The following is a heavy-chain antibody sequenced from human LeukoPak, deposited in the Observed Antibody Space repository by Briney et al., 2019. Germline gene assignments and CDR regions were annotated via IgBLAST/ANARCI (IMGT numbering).Heavy chain of an antibody. CDR3: ARGLEMATTELDL. J-gene: IGHJ5*02. Sequence: SQTLSLTCAISGDSVSSNSAAWNWIRQSPSRGLEWLGRTYYRSKWYNDYAVSVKSRVTINPDTSKNQFSLQLTSVTPEDTAVYYCARGLEMATTELDLWGQGTLVTVSS. V-gene: IGHV6-1*01. CDR2: TYYRSKWYN. D-gene: IGHD5-24*01. CDR1: GDSVSSNSAA.